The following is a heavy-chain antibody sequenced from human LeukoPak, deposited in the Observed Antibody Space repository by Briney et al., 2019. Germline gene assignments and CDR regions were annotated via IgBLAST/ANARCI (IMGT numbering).Heavy chain of an antibody. Sequence: SETLSLTCTVSGGSISSSSYYWGWIRQPPGKGLEWIGSIYYSGSTYYNPSLKSRVTISVDTSKNQFSPKLSSVTAADTAVYYCARLLIAVAGNFDYWGQGTLVTVSS. CDR3: ARLLIAVAGNFDY. J-gene: IGHJ4*02. V-gene: IGHV4-39*01. CDR1: GGSISSSSYY. D-gene: IGHD6-19*01. CDR2: IYYSGST.